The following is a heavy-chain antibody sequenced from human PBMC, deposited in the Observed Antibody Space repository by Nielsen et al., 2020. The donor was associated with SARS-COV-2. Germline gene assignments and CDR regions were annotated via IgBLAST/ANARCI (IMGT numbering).Heavy chain of an antibody. CDR3: ARETEDYRSSWFDF. Sequence: GESLKISCTASGFSFSNYGMHWVRQAPGKGLEWVAIVSYDGTTKYNADSVKGRFTISRDNSKNTLYLQMNSLRAADTAVYYCARETEDYRSSWFDFWGQGTLVTVSS. V-gene: IGHV3-30*19. D-gene: IGHD6-13*01. CDR2: VSYDGTTK. CDR1: GFSFSNYG. J-gene: IGHJ5*01.